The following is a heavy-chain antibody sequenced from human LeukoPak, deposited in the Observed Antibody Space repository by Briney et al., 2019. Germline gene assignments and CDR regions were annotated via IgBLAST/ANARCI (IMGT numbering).Heavy chain of an antibody. J-gene: IGHJ4*02. Sequence: GASVIVSCKASGYTFTGYYMHWVLQAPGQGLEWMGWINPNSGGTNYAQKFQGRVTMTRDTSISTAYMELRSLRSDDTAVYYCARDPEPYYYDSSGYYVYWGQGTLVTVSS. D-gene: IGHD3-22*01. CDR3: ARDPEPYYYDSSGYYVY. CDR2: INPNSGGT. V-gene: IGHV1-2*03. CDR1: GYTFTGYY.